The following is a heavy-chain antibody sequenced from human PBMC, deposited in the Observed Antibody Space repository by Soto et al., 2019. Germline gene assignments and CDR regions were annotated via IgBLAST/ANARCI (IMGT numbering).Heavy chain of an antibody. V-gene: IGHV4-59*01. J-gene: IGHJ5*02. CDR1: SGSIRNYH. D-gene: IGHD3-10*01. CDR3: ASGGATVETLNWFDP. CDR2: IQNSGST. Sequence: PSETLSLTCSVSSGSIRNYHWSWIRQPPGKGLEWLGYIQNSGSTKYNPSFKSRVTMSIDSSKNQFSLKLSSVTAADTAIYYCASGGATVETLNWFDPWGQGDPVTVSS.